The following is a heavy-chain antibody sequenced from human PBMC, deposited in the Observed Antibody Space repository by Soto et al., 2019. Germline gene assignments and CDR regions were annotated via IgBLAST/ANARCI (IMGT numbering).Heavy chain of an antibody. CDR3: ARHLVRPRRYFDY. V-gene: IGHV4-39*01. J-gene: IGHJ4*02. Sequence: SETLSLTCTVSGGSINSGDYYWGWIRQPPGKGLEWIGSIYYSGSTYYNPSLKSRVTISVDTSKNQFSLKLSSVTAADTAVYYCARHLVRPRRYFDYWGQGTLVTVSS. CDR1: GGSINSGDYY. D-gene: IGHD6-13*01. CDR2: IYYSGST.